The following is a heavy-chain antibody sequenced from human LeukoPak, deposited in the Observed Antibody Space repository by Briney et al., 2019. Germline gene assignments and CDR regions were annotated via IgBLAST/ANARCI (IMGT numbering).Heavy chain of an antibody. J-gene: IGHJ4*02. D-gene: IGHD3-16*01. Sequence: ASVKVSCKASGYTFTSYYMHWVRQAPGQGLEWMGIINPSGGSTSYAQKFQGRVTMTRDMSTSTVYMELSSLRSEDTAVYYCARTRYVWGSFDYWGQGTLVTVSS. CDR2: INPSGGST. CDR1: GYTFTSYY. CDR3: ARTRYVWGSFDY. V-gene: IGHV1-46*01.